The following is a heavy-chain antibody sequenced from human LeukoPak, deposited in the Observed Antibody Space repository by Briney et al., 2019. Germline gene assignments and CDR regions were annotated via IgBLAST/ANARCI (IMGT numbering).Heavy chain of an antibody. CDR1: GGSISSSSYY. V-gene: IGHV4-39*01. Sequence: SETLSLTCTVSGGSISSSSYYWGWIRQPPGKGLEWIGSIYYSGSTYYNPFLKSRVTISVDTSKNQFSLKLSSVTAADTAVYYCARLDMAVAGNRWFYPWGQGTLVTVSS. J-gene: IGHJ5*02. D-gene: IGHD6-19*01. CDR3: ARLDMAVAGNRWFYP. CDR2: IYYSGST.